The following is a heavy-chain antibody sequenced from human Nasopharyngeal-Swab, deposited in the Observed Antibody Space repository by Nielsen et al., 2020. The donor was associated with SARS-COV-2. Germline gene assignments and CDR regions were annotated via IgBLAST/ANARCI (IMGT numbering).Heavy chain of an antibody. Sequence: WIRQPPGKGLEWVSAISSTGDYTYHAASVKGRFTISRDNAKNSVYLQMDSLRAEDTAVYFCTRDTPAMFAYWGQGTLVTVSS. CDR2: ISSTGDYT. J-gene: IGHJ4*02. V-gene: IGHV3-21*01. CDR3: TRDTPAMFAY.